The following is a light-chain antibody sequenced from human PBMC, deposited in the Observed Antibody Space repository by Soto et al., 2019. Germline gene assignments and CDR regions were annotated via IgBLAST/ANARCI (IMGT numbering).Light chain of an antibody. Sequence: DIPMTQSPSSLSASVGDRVTITCRASQGISNYLAWYQQKPGKVPKLLIYAASTLQSGVPSRFSGSGSGTDFTLTILSQQPEDVATYYWQKYNSAPHTCGQGTKLEIK. CDR3: QKYNSAPHT. CDR1: QGISNY. CDR2: AAS. J-gene: IGKJ2*01. V-gene: IGKV1-27*01.